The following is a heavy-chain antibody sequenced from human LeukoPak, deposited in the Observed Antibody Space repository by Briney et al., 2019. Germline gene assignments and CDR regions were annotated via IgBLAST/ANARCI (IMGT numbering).Heavy chain of an antibody. CDR1: GFTVSSNY. CDR3: ARGSNYPKVYFDY. V-gene: IGHV3-53*01. D-gene: IGHD3-10*01. J-gene: IGHJ4*02. CDR2: IYSGGST. Sequence: GGSLRLSCAASGFTVSSNYMSWVRQAPGKGLEWVSAIYSGGSTYYADSVKGRFTISRDKSKNTLYLQMNSLRAEDAAVYYCARGSNYPKVYFDYWGRGTLVTVSS.